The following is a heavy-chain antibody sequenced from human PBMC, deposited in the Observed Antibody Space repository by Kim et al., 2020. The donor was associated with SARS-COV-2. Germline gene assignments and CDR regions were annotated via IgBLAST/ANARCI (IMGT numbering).Heavy chain of an antibody. CDR3: ARDRGYDSFDI. Sequence: GGSLRLSCAASGFSFSSFWMTWVRQAPGKGLEWVANIKEDGSDKYYVHSVKGRFTIYRDNAKNSLCLQMNNLRAEDTALYYCARDRGYDSFDIWGQGTMV. V-gene: IGHV3-7*01. D-gene: IGHD5-12*01. CDR2: IKEDGSDK. J-gene: IGHJ3*02. CDR1: GFSFSSFW.